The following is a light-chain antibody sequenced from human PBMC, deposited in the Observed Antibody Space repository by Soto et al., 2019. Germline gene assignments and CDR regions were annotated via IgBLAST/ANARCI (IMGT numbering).Light chain of an antibody. CDR2: KAS. CDR3: QHYSRYWT. CDR1: QGISSW. V-gene: IGKV1-5*03. Sequence: DIQMTQSPSTLSASVGDRVTITCRASQGISSWLAWYQQKPGKAPKLLIYKASSLESGAPSRFSGSGSGTEFTLTISSLQHDDFATYYCQHYSRYWTFGQGTKVEIK. J-gene: IGKJ1*01.